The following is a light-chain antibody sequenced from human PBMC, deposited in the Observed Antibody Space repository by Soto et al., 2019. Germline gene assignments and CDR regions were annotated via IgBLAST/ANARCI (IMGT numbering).Light chain of an antibody. CDR2: DVS. J-gene: IGLJ1*01. Sequence: QPALTQPASVSGSPGHSIAISCTGTSSDVGSYNYVSWYQQHPGKAPKLMIYDVSNRPSGVSDRFSGSKSGNTASLTISGLQAEDEADYYCTSYTSGSTYVFGTGNKVTVL. CDR3: TSYTSGSTYV. V-gene: IGLV2-14*03. CDR1: SSDVGSYNY.